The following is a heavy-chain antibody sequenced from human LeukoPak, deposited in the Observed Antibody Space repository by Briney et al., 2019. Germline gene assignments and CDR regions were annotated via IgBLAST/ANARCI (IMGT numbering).Heavy chain of an antibody. CDR2: IRYDGSNK. D-gene: IGHD2-2*01. V-gene: IGHV3-30*02. CDR1: GFTFSSYG. CDR3: AKVLEDIVVVPAAMDYYYYYMDV. Sequence: GGSLRLSCAASGFTFSSYGMHWVRQAPGKGLEWVAFIRYDGSNKYYADSVKGRFTISRDNSKNTLYLQMNSLRAEDTAVYYCAKVLEDIVVVPAAMDYYYYYMDVWGKGTTVTVSS. J-gene: IGHJ6*03.